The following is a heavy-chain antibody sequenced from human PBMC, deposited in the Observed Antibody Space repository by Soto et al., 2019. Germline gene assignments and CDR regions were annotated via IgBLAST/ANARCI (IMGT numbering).Heavy chain of an antibody. D-gene: IGHD3-10*01. CDR2: INPNSGGT. CDR3: ARAITMVRGVIEPYYYYYYGMDV. V-gene: IGHV1-2*02. CDR1: GYTFTGYY. Sequence: ASVKVSCKASGYTFTGYYMHWVRQAPGQGLEWMGWINPNSGGTNYAQKFQGRVTMTRDTSISTAYMELSSLRSEDTAVYYCARAITMVRGVIEPYYYYYYGMDVWGQGTTVTVSS. J-gene: IGHJ6*02.